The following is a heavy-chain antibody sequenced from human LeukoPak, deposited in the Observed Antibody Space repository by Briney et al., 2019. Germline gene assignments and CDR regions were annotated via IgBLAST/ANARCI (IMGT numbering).Heavy chain of an antibody. Sequence: GGSLRLSCAASGFTFYRYGINWVRQAPGKGLEWVAVISHDGSEKYYADSVKGRFTISRDNSKNTVDLQMNSLRDEDTAVYYCEKEKVATTLRYYDNWGQGTLVTVSS. D-gene: IGHD2-15*01. CDR3: EKEKVATTLRYYDN. CDR2: ISHDGSEK. CDR1: GFTFYRYG. V-gene: IGHV3-30*18. J-gene: IGHJ4*02.